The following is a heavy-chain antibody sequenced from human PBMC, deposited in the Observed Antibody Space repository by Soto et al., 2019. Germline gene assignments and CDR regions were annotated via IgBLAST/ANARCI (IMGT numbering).Heavy chain of an antibody. CDR3: GRCSSTSCHLVADY. Sequence: GGSLRLSCAASGFTFISYALHWVRQAPGRGLEWVALLSFDGNNKYYANSVKGRFTISRDNSKNTLYLQMSSLRAEDTAVYYCGRCSSTSCHLVADYWGQGTLVTGSS. CDR1: GFTFISYA. CDR2: LSFDGNNK. J-gene: IGHJ4*02. V-gene: IGHV3-30-3*01. D-gene: IGHD2-2*01.